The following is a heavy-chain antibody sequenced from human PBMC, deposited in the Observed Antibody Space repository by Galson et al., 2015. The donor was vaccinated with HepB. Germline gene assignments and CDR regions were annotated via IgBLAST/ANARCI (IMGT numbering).Heavy chain of an antibody. Sequence: SLRLSCAASGFTFSSYSMNWVRQAPGKGLEWVSAISGSGGSTYYADSVKGRFTISRDNSKNTLYLQMNSLRAEDTAVYYCAKDWAEYSSSSDAFDIWGQGTMVTVSS. CDR1: GFTFSSYS. CDR3: AKDWAEYSSSSDAFDI. J-gene: IGHJ3*02. CDR2: ISGSGGST. D-gene: IGHD6-6*01. V-gene: IGHV3-23*01.